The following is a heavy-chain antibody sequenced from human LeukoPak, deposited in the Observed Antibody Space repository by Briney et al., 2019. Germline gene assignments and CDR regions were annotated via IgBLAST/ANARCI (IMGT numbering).Heavy chain of an antibody. CDR1: GGPISDYY. CDR3: ARDRFYDNSGFRRLDF. D-gene: IGHD3-22*01. V-gene: IGHV4-59*01. J-gene: IGHJ4*02. CDR2: IYFRGTT. Sequence: SETLSLTCNVSGGPISDYYWSWIRQPPGKGLEWIGYIYFRGTTNYSPSFQSRVSISVDTSKNQFSLRLTSVTAADTAVHYCARDRFYDNSGFRRLDFWGQGLLVTVSS.